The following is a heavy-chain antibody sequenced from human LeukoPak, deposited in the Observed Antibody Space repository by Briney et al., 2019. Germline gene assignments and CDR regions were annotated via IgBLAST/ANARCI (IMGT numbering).Heavy chain of an antibody. D-gene: IGHD6-13*01. Sequence: PGGSLRLSCAASGFTFSSYGMHWVRQAPGKGLEWVAVISYDGSTKYYADSVKGRFTISRDNSKNTLYLQMNSLRAEDTAVYYCARDSSSSTVWGKGTTVTVSS. CDR2: ISYDGSTK. J-gene: IGHJ6*04. CDR3: ARDSSSSTV. CDR1: GFTFSSYG. V-gene: IGHV3-30*03.